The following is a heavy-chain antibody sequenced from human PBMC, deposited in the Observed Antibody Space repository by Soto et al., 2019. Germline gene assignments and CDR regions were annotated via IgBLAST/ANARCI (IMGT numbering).Heavy chain of an antibody. CDR2: ISYDGSNK. Sequence: QVQLVESGGGVVQPGRSLRLSCAASGVTFSSYGMHWVRQAPGKGLEWVAVISYDGSNKYYADSVKGRFTISRDTSKNPLYLQMTSLRAEDTAVYYCAKGLMVRGATFDYWGQGNLVTVSS. D-gene: IGHD3-10*01. CDR1: GVTFSSYG. V-gene: IGHV3-30*18. J-gene: IGHJ4*02. CDR3: AKGLMVRGATFDY.